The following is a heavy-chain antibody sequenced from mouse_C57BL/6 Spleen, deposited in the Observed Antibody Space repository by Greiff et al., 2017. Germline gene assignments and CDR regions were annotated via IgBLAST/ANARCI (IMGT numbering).Heavy chain of an antibody. D-gene: IGHD2-14*01. CDR3: EVPRPWFAY. V-gene: IGHV1-82*01. Sequence: QVQLQQSGPELVKPGASVKISCKASGYAFSSSWMNWVKQRPGKGLEWIGRIYPGDGDTNYNGKFKGKATLTADKSSSTAYMQLSSLTSEDSAVYFCEVPRPWFAYWGQGTLVTVSA. CDR2: IYPGDGDT. CDR1: GYAFSSSW. J-gene: IGHJ3*01.